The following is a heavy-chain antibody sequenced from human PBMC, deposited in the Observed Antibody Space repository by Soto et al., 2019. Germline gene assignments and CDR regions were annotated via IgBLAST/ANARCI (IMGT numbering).Heavy chain of an antibody. D-gene: IGHD2-2*01. J-gene: IGHJ5*02. Sequence: SETLSLTCTVSGGSISSGGYYWSWIRQHPGKGLEWIGYIYYSGSTYYNPSLKSRVTISVDTSKNQFSLKLSSVTAADTAVYYCASTAEVGPAAIWFDPWGQGTLVTVSS. V-gene: IGHV4-31*02. CDR3: ASTAEVGPAAIWFDP. CDR1: GGSISSGGYY. CDR2: IYYSGST.